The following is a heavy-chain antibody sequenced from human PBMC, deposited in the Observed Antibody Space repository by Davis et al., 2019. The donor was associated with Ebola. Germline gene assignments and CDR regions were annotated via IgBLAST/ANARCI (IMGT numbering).Heavy chain of an antibody. J-gene: IGHJ6*02. V-gene: IGHV3-48*03. CDR2: IRSSGDYK. CDR1: GFTCSSFE. D-gene: IGHD3-10*01. Sequence: GESLKISCAASGFTCSSFEMNWVRQAPGKGLEWVSYIRSSGDYKYYADFVKARFTISRDNAKNSLYLQMDSLGPEDTAVYYCARDTLMSGYFYGMDVWGQGTTVTVTS. CDR3: ARDTLMSGYFYGMDV.